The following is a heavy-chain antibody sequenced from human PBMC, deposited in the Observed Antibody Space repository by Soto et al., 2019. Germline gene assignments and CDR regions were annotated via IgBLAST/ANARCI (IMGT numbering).Heavy chain of an antibody. J-gene: IGHJ4*02. V-gene: IGHV4-39*07. CDR2: IYYSGST. CDR1: GGSISSSSYY. D-gene: IGHD3-3*01. Sequence: PSETLSLTCAVSGGSISSSSYYWGWIRQPPGKGLEWIGSIYYSGSTYYTPSLKSRVTISVDTSKNQFSLKLSSVTAADTAVYYCASTDYYFDYWGQGTLVTVSS. CDR3: ASTDYYFDY.